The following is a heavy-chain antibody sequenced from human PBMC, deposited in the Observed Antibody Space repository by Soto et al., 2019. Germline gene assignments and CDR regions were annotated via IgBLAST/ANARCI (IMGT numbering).Heavy chain of an antibody. D-gene: IGHD3-16*02. J-gene: IGHJ4*02. CDR1: GYKFTTYF. CDR3: STSSGLSGQYIALPDN. Sequence: GASVKVSCKASGYKFTTYFIHWVRQAPGQGLEWVGMIIPTFGSTDSAPKFRGRVTFTEDKSTSTAFMQLSRLKSNATAVYYCSTSSGLSGQYIALPDNWGQGTLVTVSS. V-gene: IGHV1-46*01. CDR2: IIPTFGST.